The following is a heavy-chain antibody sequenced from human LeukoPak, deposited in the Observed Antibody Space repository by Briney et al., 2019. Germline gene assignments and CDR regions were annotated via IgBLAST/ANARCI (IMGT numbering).Heavy chain of an antibody. D-gene: IGHD4-17*01. Sequence: PSETLSLTCAVYGGSFSGYYWSWIRQPPGKGLEWIGEINHSESTNYNPSLKSRVTISVDTSKNQFSLKLSSVTAADTAVYYCARSTVTTTPFDYWGQGTLVTVSS. J-gene: IGHJ4*02. CDR2: INHSEST. V-gene: IGHV4-34*01. CDR3: ARSTVTTTPFDY. CDR1: GGSFSGYY.